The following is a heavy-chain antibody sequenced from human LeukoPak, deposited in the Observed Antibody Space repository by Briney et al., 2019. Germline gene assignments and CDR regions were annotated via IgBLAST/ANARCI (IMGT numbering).Heavy chain of an antibody. V-gene: IGHV3-23*01. CDR2: MSGSGRST. D-gene: IGHD3-10*01. CDR3: AKDPMVRGLTYDD. Sequence: GGSLRLSCAASGFTFSRYGMSWVRQAPGKGLEWVSAMSGSGRSTYYADSVKGRFTIYRDNSKNTLYLQMNSLRAEDTAVYYCAKDPMVRGLTYDDWGQGTLVTVSS. J-gene: IGHJ4*02. CDR1: GFTFSRYG.